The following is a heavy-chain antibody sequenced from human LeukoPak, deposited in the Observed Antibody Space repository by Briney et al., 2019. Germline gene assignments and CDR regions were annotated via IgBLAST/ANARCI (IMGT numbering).Heavy chain of an antibody. V-gene: IGHV1-18*01. CDR1: GYTFTSYG. CDR2: IGAYNGNT. CDR3: ARDSGYYDILTGYRHFDY. D-gene: IGHD3-9*01. J-gene: IGHJ4*02. Sequence: ASVKVSCKASGYTFTSYGISWVRQAPGQGLEWMGWIGAYNGNTNYAQKLQGRVTMTTDTSTSTAYMELRSLRSDDTAVYYCARDSGYYDILTGYRHFDYWGQGTLVTVSS.